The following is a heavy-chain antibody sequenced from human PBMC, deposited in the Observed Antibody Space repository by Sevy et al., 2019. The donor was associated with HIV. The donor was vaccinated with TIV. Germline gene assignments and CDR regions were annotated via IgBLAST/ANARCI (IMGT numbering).Heavy chain of an antibody. D-gene: IGHD3-16*02. Sequence: GGSLRLSCAASGFTFNNYWIHWVRQAPGKGVVWVSRITNDGSSTGYAGSVEGRFTLSRDNAKNTVYLQMDSLRAEDTAMYYCARDRGLSTPFDYWGQGALVTVSS. J-gene: IGHJ4*02. V-gene: IGHV3-74*01. CDR1: GFTFNNYW. CDR3: ARDRGLSTPFDY. CDR2: ITNDGSST.